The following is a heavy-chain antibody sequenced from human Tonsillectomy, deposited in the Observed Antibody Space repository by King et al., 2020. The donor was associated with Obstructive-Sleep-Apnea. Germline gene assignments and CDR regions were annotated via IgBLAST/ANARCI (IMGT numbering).Heavy chain of an antibody. CDR1: GFTFSTYS. Sequence: DVQLVESGGGLVKPGGSLRLSCAASGFTFSTYSMNWVRQAPGKGLEWVSSISCSSSYIYYADSVKGRFTISRDNAKNSLYLQMNSLRAEDTAVYYCARDIGDYYATSAYSGWGQGTLVTVSS. CDR2: ISCSSSYI. CDR3: ARDIGDYYATSAYSG. V-gene: IGHV3-21*01. J-gene: IGHJ4*02. D-gene: IGHD3-22*01.